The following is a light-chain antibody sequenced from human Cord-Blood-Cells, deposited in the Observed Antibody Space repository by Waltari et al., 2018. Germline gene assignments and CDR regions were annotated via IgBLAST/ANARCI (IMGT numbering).Light chain of an antibody. CDR1: SSDVGSYNL. CDR2: EGS. Sequence: QSALTQPASVSGSPGQSITISCTGTSSDVGSYNLVSWYQQHPGKAPKLMIYEGSKRPSGVSKRFSGLKSGNTASLTISGLKAEDEADYYCCSYAGSWVFGGGTKLTVL. J-gene: IGLJ3*02. CDR3: CSYAGSWV. V-gene: IGLV2-23*01.